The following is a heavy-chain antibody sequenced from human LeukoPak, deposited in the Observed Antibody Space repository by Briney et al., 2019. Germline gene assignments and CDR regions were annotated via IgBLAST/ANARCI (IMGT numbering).Heavy chain of an antibody. CDR1: GFTFSSYA. V-gene: IGHV3-30*04. J-gene: IGHJ4*02. D-gene: IGHD3-10*01. CDR2: ISYDGSNK. Sequence: GGSLRLSCAASGFTFSSYAMHWVRQAPGKGLEWVAVISYDGSNKYYADSVKGQVTIHKDNAKTSLYLQMHSLRAEDTAVYYCAREPHRGYPNDYWGQGTLVTVSS. CDR3: AREPHRGYPNDY.